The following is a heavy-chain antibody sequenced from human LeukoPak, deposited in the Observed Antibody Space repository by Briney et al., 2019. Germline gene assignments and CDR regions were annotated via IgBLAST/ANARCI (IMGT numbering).Heavy chain of an antibody. CDR3: TRDCVVRGVFYYYYYMDV. CDR2: IRSKAYGGTT. Sequence: PGGSLRLSCTASGFTFGDYAMSWVRQAPGKGLEWVGFIRSKAYGGTTEYAASVKGRFTISRDDSKSIAYLQMNSLKTEDTAVYYCTRDCVVRGVFYYYYYMDVWGKGTTVTISS. J-gene: IGHJ6*03. V-gene: IGHV3-49*04. CDR1: GFTFGDYA. D-gene: IGHD3-10*01.